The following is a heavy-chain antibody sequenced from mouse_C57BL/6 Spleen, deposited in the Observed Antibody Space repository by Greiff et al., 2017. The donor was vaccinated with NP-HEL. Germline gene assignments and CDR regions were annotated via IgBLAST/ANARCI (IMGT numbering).Heavy chain of an antibody. CDR3: ARGRAYDSFFAY. CDR2: INPNNGGT. V-gene: IGHV1-22*01. J-gene: IGHJ3*01. CDR1: GYTFTDYN. D-gene: IGHD2-4*01. Sequence: EVQLQQSGPELVKPGASVKMSCKASGYTFTDYNMHWVKQSHGKSLEWIGYINPNNGGTSYNQKFKGKATLTVNQSSSTAYMELRSLTSEDSAVYYGARGRAYDSFFAYWGQGTLVTVSA.